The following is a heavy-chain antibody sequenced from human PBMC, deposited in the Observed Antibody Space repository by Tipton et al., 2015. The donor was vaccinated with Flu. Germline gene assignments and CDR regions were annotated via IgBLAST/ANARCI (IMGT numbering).Heavy chain of an antibody. CDR2: IIPIFGTA. CDR3: ARESYSSGYYNWFDP. Sequence: VQLVQSGAEVKKPGSSVKVPCKASGGTFSSYAISWVRQAPGQGLEWMGGIIPIFGTANYAQKFQGRVTITADESTSTAYMELSSLRSEDTAVYYCARESYSSGYYNWFDPWGQGTLVTVSS. CDR1: GGTFSSYA. V-gene: IGHV1-69*12. D-gene: IGHD3-22*01. J-gene: IGHJ5*02.